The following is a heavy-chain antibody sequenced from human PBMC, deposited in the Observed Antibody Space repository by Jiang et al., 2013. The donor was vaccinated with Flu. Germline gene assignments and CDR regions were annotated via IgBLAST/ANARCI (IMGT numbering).Heavy chain of an antibody. Sequence: AASGFTFSSYAMSWVRQAPGKGLEWVSAISGSGGSTYYADSVKGRFTISRDNSKNTLYLQMNSLRAEDTAVYYCAKDPTPGYGMDVWGQGTTVTVSS. CDR2: ISGSGGST. CDR3: AKDPTPGYGMDV. J-gene: IGHJ6*02. V-gene: IGHV3-23*01. CDR1: GFTFSSYA.